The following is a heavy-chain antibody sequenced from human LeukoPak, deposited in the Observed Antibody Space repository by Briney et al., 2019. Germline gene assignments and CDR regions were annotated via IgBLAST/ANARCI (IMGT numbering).Heavy chain of an antibody. CDR3: ARRSRVVPAARSFDY. V-gene: IGHV4-39*01. CDR1: GGSISSSSYN. Sequence: SETLSLTCTVSGGSISSSSYNWGWIRQPPGKGLEWIGSVYYSGSTYYNPSLKSRVTMSVDTSKNQFSLKLSSVTAADTAVYYCARRSRVVPAARSFDYWGQGTLVTVSS. J-gene: IGHJ4*02. CDR2: VYYSGST. D-gene: IGHD2-2*01.